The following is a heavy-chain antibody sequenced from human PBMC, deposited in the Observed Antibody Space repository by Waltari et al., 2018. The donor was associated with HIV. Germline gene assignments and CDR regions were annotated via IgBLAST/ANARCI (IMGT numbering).Heavy chain of an antibody. V-gene: IGHV3-11*01. CDR1: GFTFRDYN. J-gene: IGHJ4*02. Sequence: QVQLEESGGDLVKPGGSLRLSCAASGFTFRDYNMSWMRQAPGKGLEWIAHISRGGSSTYYADSVKGRFTISRDNAKNSLYLQMLSLRAEDTAIYYCARGEQSAHGPSDYWGQGTLVTVSS. D-gene: IGHD4-17*01. CDR2: ISRGGSST. CDR3: ARGEQSAHGPSDY.